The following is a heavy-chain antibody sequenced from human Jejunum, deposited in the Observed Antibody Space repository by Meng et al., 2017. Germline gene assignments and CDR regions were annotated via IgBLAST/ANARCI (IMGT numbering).Heavy chain of an antibody. CDR2: AST. CDR1: GGSVSGAGYQ. J-gene: IGHJ4*02. CDR3: ARDHMGSLDY. V-gene: IGHV4-61*08. Sequence: QVQLQGLGPGSVSLSGTFPLISTVSGGSVSGAGYQWGWIRQPPGKGLEWIGYASTNYNPSLKSRVTISLDTSRNQFSLSLSSVTAADTAVYYCARDHMGSLDYWGQGILVTVSS. D-gene: IGHD1-26*01.